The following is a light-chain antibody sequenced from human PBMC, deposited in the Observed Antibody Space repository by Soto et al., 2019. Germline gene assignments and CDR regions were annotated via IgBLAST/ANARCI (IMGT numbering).Light chain of an antibody. CDR1: QSVSSY. CDR3: QQSTYWPLT. Sequence: EIVLTQSPATLSLSPGERATLSCRASQSVSSYLAWYQQKPGQAPRLLIYDASNRATGIPARFSGSGSGTDFTLTISSLEPEDFAVYYCQQSTYWPLTFGGGTKVDIK. V-gene: IGKV3-11*01. CDR2: DAS. J-gene: IGKJ4*01.